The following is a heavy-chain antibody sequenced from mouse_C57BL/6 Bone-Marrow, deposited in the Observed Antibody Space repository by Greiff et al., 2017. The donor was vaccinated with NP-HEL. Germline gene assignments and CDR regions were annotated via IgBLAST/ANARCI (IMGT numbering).Heavy chain of an antibody. CDR2: SRNKANDYTT. D-gene: IGHD2-3*01. CDR1: GFTFSDFY. J-gene: IGHJ4*01. V-gene: IGHV7-1*01. Sequence: EVKLVESGGGLVQSGRSLRLSCATSGFTFSDFYMEWVRQAPGKGLEWIAASRNKANDYTTEYSASVKGRFIVSRDTSQSILYLQMNALRAEDTAIYYCARNIYDGYPYAMDYWGQGTSVTVSS. CDR3: ARNIYDGYPYAMDY.